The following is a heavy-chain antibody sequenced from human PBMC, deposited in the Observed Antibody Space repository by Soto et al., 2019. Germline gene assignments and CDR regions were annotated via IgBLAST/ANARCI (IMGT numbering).Heavy chain of an antibody. J-gene: IGHJ1*01. V-gene: IGHV1-69*13. CDR3: ARGGSGWSAEYFQH. D-gene: IGHD6-19*01. CDR2: IIPIFGTA. Sequence: ASVKVSCKASGGTFSSYAISWVRQALGQGLEWMGGIIPIFGTANYAQKFQGRVTITADESTSTAYMELSSLRSEDTAVYYCARGGSGWSAEYFQHWGQGTLVTV. CDR1: GGTFSSYA.